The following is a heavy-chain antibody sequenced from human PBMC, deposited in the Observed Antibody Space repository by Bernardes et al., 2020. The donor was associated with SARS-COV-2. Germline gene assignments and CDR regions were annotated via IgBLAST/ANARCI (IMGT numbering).Heavy chain of an antibody. Sequence: GGSLRLSCTASGFPFNSYAMSWVRQAPGKGLNWVSAISGGGGSTYYADSVKGRFTISRDNSKNTLYLQMNSLRADDTAVYYCAKAMGGSTWDYWGQGTLVTVSS. D-gene: IGHD1-26*01. CDR3: AKAMGGSTWDY. CDR1: GFPFNSYA. J-gene: IGHJ4*02. V-gene: IGHV3-23*01. CDR2: ISGGGGST.